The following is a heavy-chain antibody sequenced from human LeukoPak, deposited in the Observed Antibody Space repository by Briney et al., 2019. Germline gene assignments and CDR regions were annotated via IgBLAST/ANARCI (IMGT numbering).Heavy chain of an antibody. CDR1: GYTFTGYY. CDR3: ARAALGVWFGEPLGGPTEY. CDR2: INPNSGGT. V-gene: IGHV1-2*02. Sequence: GASVKVSCKASGYTFTGYYIHWVRQAPRQGLEWMGWINPNSGGTYYAQSFQGRVTMTRDTSISTAYMELSRLRSDDTAVYYCARAALGVWFGEPLGGPTEYWGQGTLVTVSS. D-gene: IGHD3-10*01. J-gene: IGHJ4*02.